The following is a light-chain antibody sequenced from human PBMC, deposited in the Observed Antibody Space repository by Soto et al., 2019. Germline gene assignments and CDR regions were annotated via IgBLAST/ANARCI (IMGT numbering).Light chain of an antibody. V-gene: IGLV2-23*01. CDR2: EGS. J-gene: IGLJ1*01. CDR1: SSDVGSYNL. CDR3: CSYASGSTYV. Sequence: QSALTQPASVSGSPGQSITISCTGTSSDVGSYNLVSWYQQHPGKVPQLMIYEGSKRPSGVSNRFSGSKSGNTASLTISGLQAEDEADYYCCSYASGSTYVFGTGTKVTVL.